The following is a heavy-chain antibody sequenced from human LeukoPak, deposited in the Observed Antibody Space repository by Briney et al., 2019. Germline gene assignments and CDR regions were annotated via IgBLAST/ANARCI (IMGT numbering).Heavy chain of an antibody. D-gene: IGHD3-10*01. CDR1: GFKFTSYD. Sequence: GTSVKVSCKAVGFKFTSYDINWVRQASGQGLEWMGWMNPNNGNTGYAQKFHGRVTMTRDTSTSTAYMELRGLTSDDTAVYYCVRDGEGVAISVNYWFDPWGQGTLVTVSS. V-gene: IGHV1-8*01. CDR3: VRDGEGVAISVNYWFDP. CDR2: MNPNNGNT. J-gene: IGHJ5*02.